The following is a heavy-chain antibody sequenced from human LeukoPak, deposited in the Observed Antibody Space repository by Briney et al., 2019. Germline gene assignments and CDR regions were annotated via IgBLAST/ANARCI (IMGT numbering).Heavy chain of an antibody. J-gene: IGHJ5*02. V-gene: IGHV4-59*01. D-gene: IGHD3-10*01. CDR2: IYYSGYT. Sequence: PSETLSLTCTVSGGSISSYYWSWIRQPPGKGLEWIGFIYYSGYTNCNPSLKSRVTISVDTSKNQFSLKLSSVTAADTAVYYCARTGTRGNWFHPWGQGTLVTVSS. CDR1: GGSISSYY. CDR3: ARTGTRGNWFHP.